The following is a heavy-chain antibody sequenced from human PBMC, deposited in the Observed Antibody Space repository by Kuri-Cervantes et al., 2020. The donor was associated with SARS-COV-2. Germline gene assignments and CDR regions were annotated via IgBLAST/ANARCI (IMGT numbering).Heavy chain of an antibody. CDR3: TTNPLWEPDL. CDR2: IKSKTDGGTS. D-gene: IGHD1-26*01. V-gene: IGHV3-15*01. Sequence: GESLKISCAASGFTFSNAWMSWVRQAPGKGLEWIGRIKSKTDGGTSDYAAPVKGRFTISRDDSKNTLYLQMNSLKTEDTAVYYCTTNPLWEPDLWGQGTLVTVSS. CDR1: GFTFSNAW. J-gene: IGHJ5*02.